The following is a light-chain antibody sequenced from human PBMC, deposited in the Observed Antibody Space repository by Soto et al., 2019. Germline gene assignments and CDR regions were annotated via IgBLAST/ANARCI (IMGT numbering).Light chain of an antibody. CDR1: QSLVYSDGNSY. CDR2: KAS. CDR3: MQGTDWPWT. V-gene: IGKV2-30*01. J-gene: IGKJ1*01. Sequence: DAVMTQSPLSLPVALGQPAAISCRSSQSLVYSDGNSYLNWFQQRPGQSPRRLIYKASNRDPGVPDRFSGSRSGTDFTLKLTRVEAEDVGVYYCMQGTDWPWTFGQGTKVEIK.